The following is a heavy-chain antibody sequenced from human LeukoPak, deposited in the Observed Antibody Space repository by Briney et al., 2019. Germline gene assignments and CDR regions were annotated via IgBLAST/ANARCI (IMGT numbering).Heavy chain of an antibody. CDR3: ARGGDYSNYGSVRFDP. V-gene: IGHV1-69*05. J-gene: IGHJ5*02. Sequence: ASVKVSCKASGGTFSSYAISWVRQAPGQGLEWMGRIIPIFGTANYAQEFQGRVTITTDESTSTAYMELSSLRSEDTAVYYCARGGDYSNYGSVRFDPWGQGTLVTVSS. D-gene: IGHD4-11*01. CDR1: GGTFSSYA. CDR2: IIPIFGTA.